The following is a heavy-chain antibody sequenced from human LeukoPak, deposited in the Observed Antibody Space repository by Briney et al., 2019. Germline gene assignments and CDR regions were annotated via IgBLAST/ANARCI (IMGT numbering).Heavy chain of an antibody. J-gene: IGHJ6*02. V-gene: IGHV3-21*01. CDR1: GFMFRSYS. Sequence: GGSLRLSCAASGFMFRSYSMNWVRQAPGKGLEWVSSISSSSSYIFYADSVKGRFTISRDNSKNTLYLQMNSLRAEDTAVYYCARDAGYVDSFYGMDVWGQGTTVTVSS. CDR3: ARDAGYVDSFYGMDV. D-gene: IGHD5-12*01. CDR2: ISSSSSYI.